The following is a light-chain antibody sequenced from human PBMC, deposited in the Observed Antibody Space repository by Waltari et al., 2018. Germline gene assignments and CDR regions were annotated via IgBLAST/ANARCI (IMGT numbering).Light chain of an antibody. V-gene: IGLV2-8*01. Sequence: QSALTQPPSASGSPGQSVTISCTGTSSDVGAYDYVAWYQQHPDKAPKLMIYEVTKRPSGFPDRFDGSKSGNTASLTVSGLQAEDEADYYCCAYAGSYMVFGAGTKVTVL. CDR1: SSDVGAYDY. J-gene: IGLJ3*02. CDR3: CAYAGSYMV. CDR2: EVT.